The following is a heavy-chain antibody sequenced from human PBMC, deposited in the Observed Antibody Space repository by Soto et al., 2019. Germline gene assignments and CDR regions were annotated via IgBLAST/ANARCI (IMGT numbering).Heavy chain of an antibody. J-gene: IGHJ1*01. CDR1: GYSFTDYG. CDR3: TRERENSSWSSGEYFQH. CDR2: ISTYNGNT. Sequence: AAVQVSFKASGYSFTDYGSNWVRQAPVQGLEWMGWISTYNGNTNYAQKLQRRGIMTTDTSTTTAYMELRSLRSDDTAVIYCTRERENSSWSSGEYFQHWGQGTLVTVSS. V-gene: IGHV1-18*01. D-gene: IGHD2-2*01.